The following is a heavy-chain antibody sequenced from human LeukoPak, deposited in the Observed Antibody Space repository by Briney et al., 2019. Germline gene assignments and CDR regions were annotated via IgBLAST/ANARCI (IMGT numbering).Heavy chain of an antibody. D-gene: IGHD2-15*01. CDR1: GVSISSGSNY. J-gene: IGHJ4*02. CDR3: ARVFSSGRRLGGGYCSGGSCYSGSTKRSFDY. Sequence: PSETLSLTCSVSGVSISSGSNYWGWIRQPPGKTLEWIGSIYSSGSTHYNPSLKSRVIILIDTAKNHFSLKLSSVTAADTAVYYCARVFSSGRRLGGGYCSGGSCYSGSTKRSFDYWGQGTLVTVSS. V-gene: IGHV4-39*07. CDR2: IYSSGST.